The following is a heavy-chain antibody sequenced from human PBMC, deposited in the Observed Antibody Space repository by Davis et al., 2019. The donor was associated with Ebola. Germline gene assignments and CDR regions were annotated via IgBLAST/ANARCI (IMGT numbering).Heavy chain of an antibody. D-gene: IGHD3-10*01. V-gene: IGHV1-18*01. CDR1: GGTFSSYA. J-gene: IGHJ6*02. CDR2: ISAYNGNT. Sequence: AASVKVSCKASGGTFSSYAISWVRQAPGQGLEWMGWISAYNGNTNYAQKLQGRVTMTTDTSTSTAYMELRSLRSDDTAVYYCALPFGEFYYYGMDVWGQGTTVTVSS. CDR3: ALPFGEFYYYGMDV.